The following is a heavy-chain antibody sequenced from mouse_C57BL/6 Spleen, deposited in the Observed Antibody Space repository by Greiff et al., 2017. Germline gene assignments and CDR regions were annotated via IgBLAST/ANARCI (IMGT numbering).Heavy chain of an antibody. CDR3: EITGMDY. CDR2: IHPSDSNP. V-gene: IGHV1-74*01. CDR1: GYTFTSHW. Sequence: VQPQQPGAELVKPGASVKVSCKASGYTFTSHWMHLVKQRPGQGLEWIGRIHPSDSNPNYNQKFKGKATLTVDKSSSTAYMQLSSLTSEDAAVYYCEITGMDYWGQGTSVTVSS. J-gene: IGHJ4*01.